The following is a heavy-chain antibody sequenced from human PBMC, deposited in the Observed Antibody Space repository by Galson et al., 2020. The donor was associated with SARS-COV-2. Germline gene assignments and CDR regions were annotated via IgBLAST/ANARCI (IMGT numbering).Heavy chain of an antibody. CDR2: IRSKAYGGTT. CDR1: GFTFGDYA. V-gene: IGHV3-49*03. Sequence: GESLKISCTASGFTFGDYAMSWFRQAPGKGLEWVGFIRSKAYGGTTEYAASVKGRFTISRDDSKSIAYLQMNSLKTEDTAVYYCTSVSLSRLGYFDYWGQGTLVTVSS. D-gene: IGHD3-16*01. J-gene: IGHJ4*02. CDR3: TSVSLSRLGYFDY.